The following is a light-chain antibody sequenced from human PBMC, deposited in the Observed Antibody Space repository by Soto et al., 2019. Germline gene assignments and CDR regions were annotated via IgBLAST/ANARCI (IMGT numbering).Light chain of an antibody. CDR3: QQLSNCPIT. CDR1: QSTSSY. Sequence: PCSLSASVGDRVTITCRASQSTSSYLNWYQQKPGKAPKLLIYDASSLESGVPSRFSGSVSGTDCTLTISSLQTEDGATYYCQQLSNCPITFGRGTKVDIK. CDR2: DAS. V-gene: IGKV1D-13*01. J-gene: IGKJ4*01.